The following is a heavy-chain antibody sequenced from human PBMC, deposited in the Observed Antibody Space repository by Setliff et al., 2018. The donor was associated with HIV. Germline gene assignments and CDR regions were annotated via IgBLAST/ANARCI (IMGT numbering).Heavy chain of an antibody. CDR3: ARWMTSRINRRHLRGDWFDP. D-gene: IGHD1-1*01. V-gene: IGHV4-38-2*01. CDR2: IFHSGST. Sequence: PSETLSLTCAVSGYSIRSGYYWGWIRQSPGKGLEWIGSIFHSGSTYTSPSPRSRVTMSVDTSKNQFSLNLNSVTAADTAVYYCARWMTSRINRRHLRGDWFDPWGQGSLVTVSS. CDR1: GYSIRSGYY. J-gene: IGHJ5*02.